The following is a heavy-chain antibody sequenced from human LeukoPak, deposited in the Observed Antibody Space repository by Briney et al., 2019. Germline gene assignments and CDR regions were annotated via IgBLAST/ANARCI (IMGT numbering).Heavy chain of an antibody. Sequence: GGSLRLSCEASGFTFSSYGMSWVRQAPGKGLEWVSAISGGGGGTYYADSVKGRFTISRDNSKNTLYLQMNSLRAEDAAVYFCAKRVAHSSGAYWDYWGQGILVTVSS. D-gene: IGHD6-19*01. CDR2: ISGGGGGT. V-gene: IGHV3-23*01. CDR1: GFTFSSYG. CDR3: AKRVAHSSGAYWDY. J-gene: IGHJ4*02.